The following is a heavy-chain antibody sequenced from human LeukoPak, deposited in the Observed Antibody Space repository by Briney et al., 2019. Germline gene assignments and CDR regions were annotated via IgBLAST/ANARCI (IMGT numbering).Heavy chain of an antibody. CDR1: GFTFSSYA. CDR3: AKDVHRSSWYYYFDY. CDR2: ISGSGGST. V-gene: IGHV3-23*01. D-gene: IGHD6-13*01. Sequence: GGSLRLSCAASGFTFSSYAMSWVRQAPGKGLEWVSAISGSGGSTYYADSVKGRFTISGDNSKNTLYLQMNSLRAEDTAVYYCAKDVHRSSWYYYFDYWGQGTLVTVSS. J-gene: IGHJ4*02.